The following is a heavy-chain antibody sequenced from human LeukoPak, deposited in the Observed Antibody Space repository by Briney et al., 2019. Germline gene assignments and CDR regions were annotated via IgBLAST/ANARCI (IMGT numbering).Heavy chain of an antibody. J-gene: IGHJ4*02. V-gene: IGHV3-21*01. CDR1: GFTFDSYS. CDR2: VSTSGSYI. CDR3: ASQTPRRLPIAVADYFDY. Sequence: PGGSLRLACAVSGFTFDSYSMNWVRQAPGKGLEWVSFVSTSGSYIYYADSVKGRFNISRDNAKNSLYLQMNSLRAEDTAVYYCASQTPRRLPIAVADYFDYWGQGTLVTVSS. D-gene: IGHD6-19*01.